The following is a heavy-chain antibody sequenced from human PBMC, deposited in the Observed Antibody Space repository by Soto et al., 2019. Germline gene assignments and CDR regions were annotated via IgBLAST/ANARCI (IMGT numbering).Heavy chain of an antibody. CDR2: ISYDGSNK. V-gene: IGHV3-30-3*01. D-gene: IGHD4-17*01. CDR3: ARETTVTSVFDY. Sequence: QVQLVESGGGVVQPGRSLRLSCAASGFTFSSYAMHWVGQAPGKGLEWVAVISYDGSNKYYADSVKGRFTISRDNSKNTLYLQMNSLRAEDTAVYYCARETTVTSVFDYWGQGTLVTVSS. CDR1: GFTFSSYA. J-gene: IGHJ4*02.